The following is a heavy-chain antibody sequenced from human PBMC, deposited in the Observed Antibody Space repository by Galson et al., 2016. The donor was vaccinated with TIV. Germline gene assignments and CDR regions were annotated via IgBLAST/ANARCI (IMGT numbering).Heavy chain of an antibody. J-gene: IGHJ4*02. D-gene: IGHD3-22*01. CDR1: GHSLTRGYY. V-gene: IGHV4-38-2*02. Sequence: SETLSLTCSVSGHSLTRGYYGGWIRQPPGKGLEWIGAIFHTGSIDYNPSLKSRVTISVDTSNNRFSLNLGSVTAADTAVYFCALRVPPYSNQWFWGQGTLVPVSS. CDR3: ALRVPPYSNQWF. CDR2: IFHTGSI.